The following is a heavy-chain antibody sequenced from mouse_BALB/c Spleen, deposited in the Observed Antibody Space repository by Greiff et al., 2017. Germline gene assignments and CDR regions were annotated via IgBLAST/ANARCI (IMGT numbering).Heavy chain of an antibody. CDR1: GFNIKDYY. CDR3: NAITTATRYFDY. CDR2: IDPENGDT. Sequence: EVQLQQSGAELVRSGASVKLSCTASGFNIKDYYMHWVKQRPEQGLEWIGWIDPENGDTEYAPKFQGKATMTADTSSNTAYLQLSSLTSEDTAVYYCNAITTATRYFDYWGQGTTLTVSS. D-gene: IGHD1-2*01. V-gene: IGHV14-4*02. J-gene: IGHJ2*01.